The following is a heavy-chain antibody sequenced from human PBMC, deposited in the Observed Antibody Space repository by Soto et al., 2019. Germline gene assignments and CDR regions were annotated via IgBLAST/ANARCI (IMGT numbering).Heavy chain of an antibody. V-gene: IGHV3-23*01. D-gene: IGHD3-16*01. Sequence: EVQLLESGGGLVQPGGSLRLSCAASGFTFSSYAMSWVRQAPGKGLEWVSAISGSGGSTYYADSVKGRSTISRDNSKNTLYLQMNSLRAEDTAVYYCAKDRGEWSRGSDYWGQGTLVTVSS. CDR1: GFTFSSYA. J-gene: IGHJ4*02. CDR3: AKDRGEWSRGSDY. CDR2: ISGSGGST.